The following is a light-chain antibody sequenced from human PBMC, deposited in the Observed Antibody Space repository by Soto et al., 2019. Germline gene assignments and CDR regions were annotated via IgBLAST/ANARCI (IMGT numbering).Light chain of an antibody. V-gene: IGLV2-8*01. J-gene: IGLJ2*01. CDR2: EVS. CDR3: SSYGGSSNLV. CDR1: SSDVGGYSY. Sequence: QSSLTQPPSASGSPGQSVSISCTGASSDVGGYSYVSWYQQHPGKAPKLMIYEVSKRPSGVPDRFSGSKSGNTASLIVSGLQAEDEADYYCSSYGGSSNLVFGGGTKLTVL.